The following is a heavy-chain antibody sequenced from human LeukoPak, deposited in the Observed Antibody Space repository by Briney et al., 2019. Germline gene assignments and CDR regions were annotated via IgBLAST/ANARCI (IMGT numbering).Heavy chain of an antibody. CDR2: ISVRGGST. Sequence: GGSLRLSCAASGFTVSRNYMSWVRQAPGRGLEWVSGISVRGGSTYYADSVKGRFTISRDNSKNTLYLQMNSLRAEDSAVYYCAKDSSNITGARLDYWGQGTLATVSS. D-gene: IGHD1-14*01. V-gene: IGHV3-23*01. CDR1: GFTVSRNY. J-gene: IGHJ4*02. CDR3: AKDSSNITGARLDY.